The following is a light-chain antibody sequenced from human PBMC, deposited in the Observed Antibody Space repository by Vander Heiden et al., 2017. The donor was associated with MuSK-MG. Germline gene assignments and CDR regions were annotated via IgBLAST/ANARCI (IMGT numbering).Light chain of an antibody. Sequence: EIVMTQSLATLSVSPGERATLSCRASQSVSSNLAWYQQKPGQAPRLLIYGASNRATGIPARFSGSGSGTEFALTISSLQSEDFAVYYCQQYSNWPPLTFGGGTKVEIK. V-gene: IGKV3-15*01. CDR3: QQYSNWPPLT. J-gene: IGKJ4*01. CDR2: GAS. CDR1: QSVSSN.